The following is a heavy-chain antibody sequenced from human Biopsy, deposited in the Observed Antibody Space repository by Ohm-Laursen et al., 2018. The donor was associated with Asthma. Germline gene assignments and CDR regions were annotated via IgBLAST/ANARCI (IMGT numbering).Heavy chain of an antibody. D-gene: IGHD3-16*01. CDR2: IDPNGGGT. CDR1: GYPFTDYY. CDR3: ARIKIRIGAGTDRYFDL. V-gene: IGHV1-2*06. Sequence: GASVKVSCNASGYPFTDYYVHWVRQAPGQGLEWMGRIDPNGGGTNYAQKFLGRVTMTRDTSVNTAFMVLSRLRSDDTAVYYCARIKIRIGAGTDRYFDLWGRGTLVTVSS. J-gene: IGHJ2*01.